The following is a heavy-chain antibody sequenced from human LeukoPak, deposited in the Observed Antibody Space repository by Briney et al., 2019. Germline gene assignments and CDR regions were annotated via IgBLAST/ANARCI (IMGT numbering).Heavy chain of an antibody. D-gene: IGHD5-18*01. J-gene: IGHJ4*02. Sequence: GASVTVSCKASGYTFTVYYMHWVRQAPGQGLEWMGWINPNSGGTNYAQKFQGRVTMTRDTSISTAYMELSRLRSDDTAVYYCARVGPYSYGYDYWGQGTLVTVSS. CDR2: INPNSGGT. CDR3: ARVGPYSYGYDY. CDR1: GYTFTVYY. V-gene: IGHV1-2*02.